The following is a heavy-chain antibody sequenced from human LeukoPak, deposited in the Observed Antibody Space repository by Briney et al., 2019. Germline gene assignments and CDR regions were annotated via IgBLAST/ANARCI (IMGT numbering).Heavy chain of an antibody. D-gene: IGHD5-24*01. Sequence: GESLKISCKGSGYSCTSYWIGWVRQIPGKGLEWMGIIYPGDSDTRYSPSIQGQVTISADKSISTAYLQWSSLKASDTAMYYCARRGYIREFDYWGQGTLVTVSS. J-gene: IGHJ4*02. V-gene: IGHV5-51*01. CDR3: ARRGYIREFDY. CDR2: IYPGDSDT. CDR1: GYSCTSYW.